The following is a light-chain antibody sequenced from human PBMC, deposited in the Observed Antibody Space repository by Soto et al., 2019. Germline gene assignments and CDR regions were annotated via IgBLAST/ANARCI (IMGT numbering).Light chain of an antibody. CDR1: QSVTSSY. CDR3: HQYGIPPT. J-gene: IGKJ1*01. Sequence: EIVLTQSPGTLSLSPGERATLSCRSSQSVTSSYLAWYQQKPGQAPRLLIYDASSRATAIPDRVSGSGSGTDFSLTISRVEPEDFAVFYCHQYGIPPTFGQGTKVEIK. CDR2: DAS. V-gene: IGKV3-20*01.